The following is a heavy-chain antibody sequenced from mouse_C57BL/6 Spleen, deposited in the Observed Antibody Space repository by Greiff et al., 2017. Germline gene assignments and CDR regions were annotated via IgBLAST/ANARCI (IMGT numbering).Heavy chain of an antibody. V-gene: IGHV1-82*01. Sequence: QVQLQQSGPELVKPGASVKISCKASGYAFSSSWMNWVKQRPGKGLEWIGRIYPGDGDTSYNGKFKGKATLTADKSSSTAYMQLSSLTSEDSAVYFCARGGTTPFDYWGQGTTLTVSS. J-gene: IGHJ2*01. D-gene: IGHD5-5*01. CDR3: ARGGTTPFDY. CDR1: GYAFSSSW. CDR2: IYPGDGDT.